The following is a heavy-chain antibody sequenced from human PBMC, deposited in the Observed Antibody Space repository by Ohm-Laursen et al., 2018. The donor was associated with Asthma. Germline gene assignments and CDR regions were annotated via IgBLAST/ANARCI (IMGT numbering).Heavy chain of an antibody. CDR2: ISYDGSNK. CDR1: GFTFSSYG. J-gene: IGHJ4*02. V-gene: IGHV3-30*18. CDR3: ANGPAYCGGDCYRMGY. Sequence: SLRLSCAASGFTFSSYGMHWVRQAPGKGLEWVAVISYDGSNKYYADSVKGRFTISRDNSKNTLYLQMNSLRAEDTAVYYCANGPAYCGGDCYRMGYWGQGTLVTVSS. D-gene: IGHD2-21*01.